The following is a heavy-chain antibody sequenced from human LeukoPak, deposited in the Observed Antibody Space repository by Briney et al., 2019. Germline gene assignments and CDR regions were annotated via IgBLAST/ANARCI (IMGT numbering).Heavy chain of an antibody. CDR1: GYIFTSYW. J-gene: IGHJ4*02. CDR2: IYPGDSDT. CDR3: ARTGYGQLPTYYFDY. Sequence: GESLKISCKGSGYIFTSYWIGWVRQMPGKGLEWMGIIYPGDSDTRYSPSFQGQVTISADKSISTAYLQWSSLKASDTAMYYCARTGYGQLPTYYFDYWGQGTLVTVSS. D-gene: IGHD2-2*01. V-gene: IGHV5-51*01.